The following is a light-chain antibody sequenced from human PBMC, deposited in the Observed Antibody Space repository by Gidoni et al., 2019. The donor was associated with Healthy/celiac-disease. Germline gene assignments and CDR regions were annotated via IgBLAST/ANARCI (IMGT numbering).Light chain of an antibody. V-gene: IGKV2-29*01. CDR3: MEGIHLYT. J-gene: IGKJ2*01. Sequence: DTVMTQTPLSLSVTPGQPASISCTSSQSPLHSDGYTYWYWYLQTPGQSPPLLIYEVSSRFSGVTDRFSGSGTGTDFTMNSSRVEAEDVGFYYWMEGIHLYTFGQGTKLEIK. CDR1: QSPLHSDGYTY. CDR2: EVS.